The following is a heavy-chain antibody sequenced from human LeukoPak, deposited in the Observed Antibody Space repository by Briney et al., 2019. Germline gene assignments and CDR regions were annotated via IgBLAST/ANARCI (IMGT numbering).Heavy chain of an antibody. D-gene: IGHD6-13*01. Sequence: GASVKVSCKASGYTFTGYYMHWVRQAPGQGLEWMGRINPSSGGTNYAQKFQGRVTMTRDTSISTAYMELSRLRSDDTAVYYCARDRRRGIAAVRAASAGMDVWGQGTTVTVSS. V-gene: IGHV1-2*06. CDR1: GYTFTGYY. CDR2: INPSSGGT. J-gene: IGHJ6*02. CDR3: ARDRRRGIAAVRAASAGMDV.